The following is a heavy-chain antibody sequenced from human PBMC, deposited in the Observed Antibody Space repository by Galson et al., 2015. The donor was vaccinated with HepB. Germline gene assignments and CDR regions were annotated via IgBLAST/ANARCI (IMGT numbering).Heavy chain of an antibody. CDR2: VDPQDGET. CDR1: GNSFIDYY. J-gene: IGHJ5*02. CDR3: ATDVDGSTEFDP. V-gene: IGHV1-69-2*01. Sequence: VKVSCKVSGNSFIDYYIHWVQQTPGKGLEWMGFVDPQDGETLYAEKFQGRVTITADTSTDTAYMELSRLRDEDTAVYYCATDVDGSTEFDPWGQGTLVTVSS. D-gene: IGHD3-10*01.